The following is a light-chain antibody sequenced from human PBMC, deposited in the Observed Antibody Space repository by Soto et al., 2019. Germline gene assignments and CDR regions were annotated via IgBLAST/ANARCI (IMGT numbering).Light chain of an antibody. Sequence: IQLTQSPSSLSASVGDRVTITCRASQGISSYLAWYQQKPGKAPKLLIYAASTLQSGVPPRFSGSGSGTDFTLTISSLQPEDFATYYCQQLNSYPRITFGQGTRLEIK. CDR2: AAS. V-gene: IGKV1-9*01. CDR1: QGISSY. CDR3: QQLNSYPRIT. J-gene: IGKJ5*01.